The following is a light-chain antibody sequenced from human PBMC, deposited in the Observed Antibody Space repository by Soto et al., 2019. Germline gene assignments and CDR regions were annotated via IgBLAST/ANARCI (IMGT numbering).Light chain of an antibody. V-gene: IGLV1-40*01. Sequence: QSVLTQPPSLSGAPGQRVTISCSGSRSNIGASYDVHWYQQLPGSAPKLLIFDNTNRPSGVPDRFSGSKSGTSASLANTGLQSEDEADYYCQSYDSSLSALVFGGGTKLTVL. CDR3: QSYDSSLSALV. CDR1: RSNIGASYD. J-gene: IGLJ2*01. CDR2: DNT.